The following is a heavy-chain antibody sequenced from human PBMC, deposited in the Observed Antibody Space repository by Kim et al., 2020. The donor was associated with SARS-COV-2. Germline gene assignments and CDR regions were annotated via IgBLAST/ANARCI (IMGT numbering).Heavy chain of an antibody. J-gene: IGHJ4*02. CDR2: IYYSGST. V-gene: IGHV4-39*01. Sequence: SETLSLTCTVSGGSISNNNYCWGWIRQPPGKGLEWIASIYYSGSTHYNPSLKSRVTTSVDTSKNQVSLKLSSVTAADTAVYYCARYYYDGSGSFYWGQGT. CDR1: GGSISNNNYC. CDR3: ARYYYDGSGSFY. D-gene: IGHD3-22*01.